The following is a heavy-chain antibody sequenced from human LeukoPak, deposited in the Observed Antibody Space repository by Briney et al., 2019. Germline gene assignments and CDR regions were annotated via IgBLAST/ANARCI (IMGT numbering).Heavy chain of an antibody. CDR1: GGSISSSSYY. CDR2: IYYSGST. Sequence: SETLSLTCTVSGGSISSSSYYWGWIRQPPGNGLEWIGSIYYSGSTYYNPSLKSRVTISVDTSKNQFSLKLSSVTAADTAVYYCARDCSMVRGGGLYGMDVWGQGTTVTVSS. CDR3: ARDCSMVRGGGLYGMDV. V-gene: IGHV4-39*07. D-gene: IGHD3-10*01. J-gene: IGHJ6*02.